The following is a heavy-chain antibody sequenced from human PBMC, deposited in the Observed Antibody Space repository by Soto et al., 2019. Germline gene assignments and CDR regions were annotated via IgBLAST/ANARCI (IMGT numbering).Heavy chain of an antibody. CDR1: GGSISNHY. V-gene: IGHV4-59*11. CDR2: IYYNGNT. Sequence: QVQLQESGPGLVKPSETLSLTCSVSGGSISNHYWSWIRQPPGMGLEWIGYIYYNGNTNYTPSLKSRVTRSVYTSRNQISLKLTTVTAADTDVYYCTSANWYSAYWGQGTLVTVSS. CDR3: TSANWYSAY. J-gene: IGHJ4*02. D-gene: IGHD1-7*01.